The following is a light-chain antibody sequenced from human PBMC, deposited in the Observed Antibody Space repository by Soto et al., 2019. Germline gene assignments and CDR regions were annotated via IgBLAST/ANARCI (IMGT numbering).Light chain of an antibody. Sequence: QSALTQPRSVSGSPGQSVTISCTGTSSDVGNYNYVSWYQQDPGKAPKLMIYDVTKRPSGVPDRFSGSKSGNTASLTISGLPAQDEADYYCCSYAGSYTLIFGGGTKLTVL. CDR1: SSDVGNYNY. CDR3: CSYAGSYTLI. J-gene: IGLJ2*01. V-gene: IGLV2-11*01. CDR2: DVT.